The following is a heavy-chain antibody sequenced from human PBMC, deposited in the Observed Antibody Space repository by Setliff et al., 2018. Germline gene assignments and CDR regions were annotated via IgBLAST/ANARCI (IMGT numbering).Heavy chain of an antibody. D-gene: IGHD5-12*01. CDR2: IIPIFGTT. Sequence: SVKVSCKASGGTFSNYGISWVRQAPGQGLEWMGGIIPIFGTTNYAQRFQGRVTITTDESTSTAYMELSSLRSEDTAVYYCARERGDIVTTTSYYYYLDVWGKGTTVTVSS. CDR1: GGTFSNYG. CDR3: ARERGDIVTTTSYYYYLDV. V-gene: IGHV1-69*05. J-gene: IGHJ6*03.